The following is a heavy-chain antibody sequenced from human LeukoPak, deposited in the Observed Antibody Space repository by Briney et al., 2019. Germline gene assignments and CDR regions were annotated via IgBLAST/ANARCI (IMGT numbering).Heavy chain of an antibody. CDR2: INPNSGGT. CDR3: ARDVKAAIIFDY. J-gene: IGHJ4*02. CDR1: GYTFTAYY. V-gene: IGHV1-2*02. D-gene: IGHD2-2*02. Sequence: ASVKVSCKASGYTFTAYYMHWVRQAPGQGLEWMGWINPNSGGTNYAQKFQGRVTMTRDTSISTAYMELSRLTSDDTAVYFCARDVKAAIIFDYWGQGTLVTVSS.